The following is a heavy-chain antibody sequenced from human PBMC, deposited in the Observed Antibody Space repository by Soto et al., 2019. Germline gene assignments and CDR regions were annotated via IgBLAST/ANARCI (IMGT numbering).Heavy chain of an antibody. Sequence: SQTLSLTCAISGDSVSSDSGVWIWIRQSPSRGLEWLGRTYYRSKWYNDYALSVKSRISINPDTSKNQFSLQLDSVIPEDTAVYYCVGAVSFRGMDVWGQGTPVTVSS. CDR2: TYYRSKWYN. D-gene: IGHD3-16*01. CDR1: GDSVSSDSGV. J-gene: IGHJ6*02. CDR3: VGAVSFRGMDV. V-gene: IGHV6-1*01.